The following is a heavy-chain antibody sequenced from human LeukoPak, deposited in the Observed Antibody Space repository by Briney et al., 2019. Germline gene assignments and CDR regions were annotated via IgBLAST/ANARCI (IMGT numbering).Heavy chain of an antibody. CDR3: ASQGHHGKIVGTTLSYFYMDV. CDR1: GGSFSGYY. D-gene: IGHD1-26*01. V-gene: IGHV4-34*01. J-gene: IGHJ6*03. Sequence: PSETLSLTCAVYGGSFSGYYWSWIRQPPGKGLEWIGEINHSGSTNYNPSLKSRVTISVDTSKNQFSLKLSSVTAADTAFYYCASQGHHGKIVGTTLSYFYMDVWGKGATVTVSS. CDR2: INHSGST.